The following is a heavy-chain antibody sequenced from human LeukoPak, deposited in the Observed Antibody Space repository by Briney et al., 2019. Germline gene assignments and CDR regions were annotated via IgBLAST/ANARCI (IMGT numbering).Heavy chain of an antibody. Sequence: ASVKVSCKASGGTFSSYAISWVRQAPGQGLEWMGGITPIFGTANYAQKFQGRVTITADESTSTAYMELSSLRSEDTAVYYCARAPGYYYDSSGYYYGEVLLFDYWGQGTLVTVSS. CDR1: GGTFSSYA. J-gene: IGHJ4*02. CDR3: ARAPGYYYDSSGYYYGEVLLFDY. D-gene: IGHD3-22*01. CDR2: ITPIFGTA. V-gene: IGHV1-69*13.